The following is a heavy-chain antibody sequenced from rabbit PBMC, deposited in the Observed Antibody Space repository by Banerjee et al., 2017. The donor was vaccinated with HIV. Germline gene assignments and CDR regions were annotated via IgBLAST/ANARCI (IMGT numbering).Heavy chain of an antibody. CDR3: ARWSGDTNYAFNL. D-gene: IGHD2-1*01. CDR1: GIDFSSSYW. J-gene: IGHJ4*01. CDR2: IATGDGST. V-gene: IGHV1S45*01. Sequence: QEQLEESGGDLVKPGGTLTLTCKASGIDFSSSYWICWVRQAPGKGLEWIACIATGDGSTYYASWANGRFTISKTSSTTVTLQMTSLTAADTATYFCARWSGDTNYAFNLRGQGTLVTVS.